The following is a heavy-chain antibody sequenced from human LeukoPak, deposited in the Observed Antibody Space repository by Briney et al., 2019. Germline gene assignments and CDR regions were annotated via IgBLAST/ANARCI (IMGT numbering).Heavy chain of an antibody. CDR2: INPSGGST. Sequence: GASVKVSCKASGYTFTSYYMHWVRQAPGQGLEWMGIINPSGGSTSYAQKFQGRVTMTRDMSTSTVYMELSSLRSEDTAVYYCARGGYSYGPYYYYYYMDVWGKGTTVTVSS. V-gene: IGHV1-46*01. CDR3: ARGGYSYGPYYYYYYMDV. D-gene: IGHD5-18*01. CDR1: GYTFTSYY. J-gene: IGHJ6*03.